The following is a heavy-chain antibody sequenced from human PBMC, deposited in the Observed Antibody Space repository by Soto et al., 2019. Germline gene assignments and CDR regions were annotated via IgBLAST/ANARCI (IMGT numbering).Heavy chain of an antibody. CDR2: IYWDDDK. CDR3: EHPFGHSYGFSYYYYGMDV. Sequence: QITLKESGPTLVKPTQTLTQTSTFSGFSLSTSGVGVGWIRQPPGKALEWLALIYWDDDKRYSPSLKSRLTITKDTSKNQVVLTMTNMDPVHTATYYCEHPFGHSYGFSYYYYGMDVWGQGTTVTVSS. CDR1: GFSLSTSGVG. D-gene: IGHD5-18*01. V-gene: IGHV2-5*02. J-gene: IGHJ6*02.